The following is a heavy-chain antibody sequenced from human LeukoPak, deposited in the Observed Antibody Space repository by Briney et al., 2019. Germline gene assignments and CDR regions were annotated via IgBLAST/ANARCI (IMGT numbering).Heavy chain of an antibody. CDR1: GYTFTGYY. D-gene: IGHD2-2*02. V-gene: IGHV1-2*02. J-gene: IGHJ4*02. CDR2: INPNSGGT. Sequence: GASVKVSCKASGYTFTGYYMHWVRQAPGQGLEWMGWINPNSGGTNYAQKFRGRVTMTRDTSISTAYMELSRLRSDDTAVYYCARVYCSSTSCYTRFDYWGQGTLVTVSS. CDR3: ARVYCSSTSCYTRFDY.